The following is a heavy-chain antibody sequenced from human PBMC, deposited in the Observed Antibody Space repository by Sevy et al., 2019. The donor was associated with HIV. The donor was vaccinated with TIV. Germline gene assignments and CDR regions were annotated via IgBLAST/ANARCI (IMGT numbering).Heavy chain of an antibody. CDR2: ISTSSNNI. J-gene: IGHJ4*02. V-gene: IGHV3-21*01. D-gene: IGHD6-13*01. Sequence: GGSLRLSCVASEFAFNIYNMSWVRQAPGKGLEWVSSISTSSNNIYYADSVEGRFTISRVNAKNSLYLQMNSLRAEDTAVYYCARTFSFSWYDYWGQGTLVTVSS. CDR1: EFAFNIYN. CDR3: ARTFSFSWYDY.